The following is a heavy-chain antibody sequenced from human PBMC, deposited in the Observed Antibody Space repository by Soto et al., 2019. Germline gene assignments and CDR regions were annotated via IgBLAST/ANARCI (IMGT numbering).Heavy chain of an antibody. CDR3: AKAMGPDWLARLDC. D-gene: IGHD3-9*01. CDR1: GFTFDDYA. V-gene: IGHV3-9*01. CDR2: IRWNSGAI. Sequence: EVQLVESGGGWVQPGRSLRLSCAVSGFTFDDYALHWVRHAPGEGLEWVSGIRWNSGAIGYADSVKGRFTVLRDNAKSTLYLQMNSLRTEDTALYYCAKAMGPDWLARLDCWGQGTLVTVSS. J-gene: IGHJ4*02.